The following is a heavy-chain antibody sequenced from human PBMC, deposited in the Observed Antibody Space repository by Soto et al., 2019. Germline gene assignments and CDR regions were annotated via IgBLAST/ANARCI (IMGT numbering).Heavy chain of an antibody. CDR2: VIPIFGTA. CDR1: GGTFGSYA. J-gene: IGHJ6*02. CDR3: ARDISGWPRDYYYYYGMDV. Sequence: SVKVSCKASGGTFGSYAISWVRQATGQGLEWMGGVIPIFGTANYAQKFQGRVTITADESTSTAYMELSSLRSEDTAVYYCARDISGWPRDYYYYYGMDVWGQGTTVTVSS. D-gene: IGHD6-19*01. V-gene: IGHV1-69*13.